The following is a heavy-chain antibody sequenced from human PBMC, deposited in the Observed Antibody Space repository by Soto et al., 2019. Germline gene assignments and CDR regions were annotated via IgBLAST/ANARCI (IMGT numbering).Heavy chain of an antibody. CDR2: INAGNGNT. D-gene: IGHD3-9*01. J-gene: IGHJ4*02. CDR1: GYTFTSYA. CDR3: ARHPALDILTGVSFDY. Sequence: ASVKVSCKASGYTFTSYAMHWVRQAPGQRLEWMGWINAGNGNTKYSQKFQGRVTITRDTSASTAYMELSSLRSEDTAVYYCARHPALDILTGVSFDYWGQGTLVTVSS. V-gene: IGHV1-3*01.